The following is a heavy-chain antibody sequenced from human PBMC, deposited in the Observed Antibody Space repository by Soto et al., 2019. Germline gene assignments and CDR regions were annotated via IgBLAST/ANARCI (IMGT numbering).Heavy chain of an antibody. CDR1: GYIFTSYG. V-gene: IGHV1-46*01. J-gene: IGHJ4*02. D-gene: IGHD3-16*01. Sequence: ASVKVSCKASGYIFTSYGISWVRQAPGQGLEWMGIINPSGGSTSYAQKFQGRVTMTRDTSTSTVYMELSSLRSEDTAVYYCARPNGGRNLNGHFDYWGQGTLVTVSS. CDR3: ARPNGGRNLNGHFDY. CDR2: INPSGGST.